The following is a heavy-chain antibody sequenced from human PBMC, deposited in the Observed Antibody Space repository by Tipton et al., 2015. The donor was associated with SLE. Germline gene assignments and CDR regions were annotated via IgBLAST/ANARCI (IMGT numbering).Heavy chain of an antibody. D-gene: IGHD5-24*01. CDR1: GGSIITYY. CDR2: IYYSGST. Sequence: LRLSCTVSGGSIITYYWSWIRQPPGKGLEWIGYIYYSGSTNCNPSLKSRVTISVDTSMNQLSLNLSSVTAADTAVYYCARDRDGEQDYWGQGTLVTVSS. J-gene: IGHJ4*02. V-gene: IGHV4-59*01. CDR3: ARDRDGEQDY.